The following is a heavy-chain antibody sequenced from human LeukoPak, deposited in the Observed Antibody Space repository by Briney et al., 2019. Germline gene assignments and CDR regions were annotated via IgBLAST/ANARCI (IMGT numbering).Heavy chain of an antibody. V-gene: IGHV4-4*07. D-gene: IGHD1-26*01. CDR1: GDSISSYY. Sequence: KASETLSLTCTVSGDSISSYYWSWIRQPAGKGLEWIGRIYTSGSTNYNPSLKSRVTMSVDTSKNQLSLKLSSVTAADTAVYFCARATVGARDAFDIWGQGTMVTVSS. CDR2: IYTSGST. CDR3: ARATVGARDAFDI. J-gene: IGHJ3*02.